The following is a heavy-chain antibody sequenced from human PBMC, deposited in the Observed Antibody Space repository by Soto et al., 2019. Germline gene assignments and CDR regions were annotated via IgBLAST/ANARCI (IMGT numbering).Heavy chain of an antibody. CDR2: IWYDGSNK. CDR1: GFTFSSYG. V-gene: IGHV3-33*01. D-gene: IGHD2-15*01. CDR3: ARVAYSSGGLLIDY. Sequence: QVQLVESGGGVVQPGRSLRLSCAASGFTFSSYGMHWVRQAPGKGLEWVAVIWYDGSNKYYADSVKGRFTISRDNSKNTLYLQMNSVRAEDTAVYYCARVAYSSGGLLIDYWGQGTLVTVSS. J-gene: IGHJ4*02.